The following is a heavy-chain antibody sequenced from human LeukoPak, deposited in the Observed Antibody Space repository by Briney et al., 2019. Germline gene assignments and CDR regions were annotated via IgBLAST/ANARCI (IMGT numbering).Heavy chain of an antibody. D-gene: IGHD6-19*01. V-gene: IGHV3-33*01. J-gene: IGHJ4*02. CDR1: GFIFSSYG. CDR3: ARDEFAVAKKGFLDS. CDR2: IWYDGSNK. Sequence: PGRSLRLSCAASGFIFSSYGMHWVRQAPGKGLEWAAVIWYDGSNKYYADSVKGRFTISRDNSKNTLYLQVNSLRAEVTDVYYCARDEFAVAKKGFLDSWGQGTLVTVSS.